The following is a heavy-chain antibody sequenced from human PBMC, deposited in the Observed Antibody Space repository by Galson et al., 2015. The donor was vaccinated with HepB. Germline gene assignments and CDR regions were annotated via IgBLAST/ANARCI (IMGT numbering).Heavy chain of an antibody. CDR1: GFTFSSYG. D-gene: IGHD3-16*02. CDR2: KAHDGSNE. J-gene: IGHJ4*02. CDR3: ARGVDAHLWGGYRYIYYFDY. V-gene: IGHV3-30*03. Sequence: SLRLSCAASGFTFSSYGMIWVRQAPGKGLEWVALKAHDGSNEYYADSVKGRFTIARDTSKNTLYVQMNSLSTEDTAVYYCARGVDAHLWGGYRYIYYFDYWGQGTLVTVSS.